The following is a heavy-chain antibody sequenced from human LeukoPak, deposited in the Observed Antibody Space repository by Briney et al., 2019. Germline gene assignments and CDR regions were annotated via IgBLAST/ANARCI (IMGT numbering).Heavy chain of an antibody. CDR2: INSDGSNT. CDR3: AKDNRRHYTSGPNPDSLH. V-gene: IGHV3-74*01. J-gene: IGHJ4*02. CDR1: GFTFSKYW. D-gene: IGHD6-19*01. Sequence: GGSLRLSCAASGFTFSKYWMDWVRQAPGKGPVWVSYINSDGSNTNYADSVKGRFTISRDNAKNTLYLQMNSLRAEDTALYYCAKDNRRHYTSGPNPDSLHWGQGALVTVSS.